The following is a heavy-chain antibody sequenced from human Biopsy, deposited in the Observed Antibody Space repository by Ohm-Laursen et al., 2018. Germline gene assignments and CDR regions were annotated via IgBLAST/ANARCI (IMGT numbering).Heavy chain of an antibody. CDR3: ATKLTGYFHH. Sequence: SSVKVSCKVPGGTFSNYGVNWVRQAPGQGLEWLGGNIPILGTGNSAQKFQDRVTVPPDTSTGTATMELRSLRSDDTAVYSCATKLTGYFHHWGQGTLVIVSS. V-gene: IGHV1-69*06. J-gene: IGHJ1*01. CDR1: GGTFSNYG. D-gene: IGHD3-9*01. CDR2: NIPILGTG.